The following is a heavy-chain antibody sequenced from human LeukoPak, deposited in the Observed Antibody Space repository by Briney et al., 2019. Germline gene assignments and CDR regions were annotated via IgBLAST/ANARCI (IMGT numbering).Heavy chain of an antibody. CDR1: AASISSFY. CDR2: IYYSGST. Sequence: KPSETPSLTCTLSAASISSFYWSWNRQPPGKGLEWIAYIYYSGSTNYNPSLKSRVTMSVDTSKNQFSLELSSVTAADRGVYYCARGREGSGWYLGGDYWGQGTLVTVSS. D-gene: IGHD6-19*01. CDR3: ARGREGSGWYLGGDY. J-gene: IGHJ4*02. V-gene: IGHV4-59*01.